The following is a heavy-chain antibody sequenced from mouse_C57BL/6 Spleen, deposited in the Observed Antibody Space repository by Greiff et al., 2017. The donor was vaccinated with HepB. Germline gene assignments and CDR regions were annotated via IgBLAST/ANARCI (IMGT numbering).Heavy chain of an antibody. CDR1: GYTFTGYW. CDR2: ILPGSGST. V-gene: IGHV1-9*01. CDR3: ASLIYYDYLYYCDY. J-gene: IGHJ2*01. D-gene: IGHD2-4*01. Sequence: VQLQQSGAELMKPGASVKLSCKATGYTFTGYWIEWVKQRPGHGLEWIGEILPGSGSTNYNEKFKGKATFTADTSSNTAYRQLSSLTTEDSAIYYCASLIYYDYLYYCDYWGQGTTLTVSS.